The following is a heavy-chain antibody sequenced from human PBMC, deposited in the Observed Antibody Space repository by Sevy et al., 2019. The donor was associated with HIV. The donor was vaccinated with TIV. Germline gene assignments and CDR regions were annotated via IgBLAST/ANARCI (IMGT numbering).Heavy chain of an antibody. CDR2: IKQDGSEK. V-gene: IGHV3-7*01. Sequence: GGSLRLSCAASGFTFGSYWMSWVRQAPGKGLEWVANIKQDGSEKYYVGSVKGRFTISRDNAKNSLYLQMNSLRAEDKAVYYCARDGTYYDFWSGYLAGGYYYYGIDVWGQGTTVTVSS. J-gene: IGHJ6*02. CDR1: GFTFGSYW. CDR3: ARDGTYYDFWSGYLAGGYYYYGIDV. D-gene: IGHD3-3*01.